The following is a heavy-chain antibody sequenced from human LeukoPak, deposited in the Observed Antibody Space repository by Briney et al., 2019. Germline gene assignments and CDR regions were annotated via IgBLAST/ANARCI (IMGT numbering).Heavy chain of an antibody. V-gene: IGHV4-31*03. J-gene: IGHJ4*02. CDR3: AIVSGPYQAMNFDY. CDR2: IYYTGSA. Sequence: SQTLSLTCTVSSGYICSDGYYWSWIRQHPGKGLEWIGYIYYTGSAYYNPSLRSRVTISVDTSKNQFSLRLSSVTAADTAVYYCAIVSGPYQAMNFDYWGQGTQVTVSS. D-gene: IGHD5-18*01. CDR1: SGYICSDGYY.